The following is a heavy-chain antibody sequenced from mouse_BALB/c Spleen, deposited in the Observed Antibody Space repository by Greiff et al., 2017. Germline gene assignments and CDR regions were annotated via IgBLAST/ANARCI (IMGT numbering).Heavy chain of an antibody. V-gene: IGHV5-15*02. J-gene: IGHJ4*01. CDR3: ERATVRGYAMDY. CDR2: ISNLAYSI. D-gene: IGHD1-1*01. CDR1: GFTFSDYG. Sequence: EVKLVESGGGLVQPGGSRKLSCAASGFTFSDYGMAWVRQAPGKGLEWVAFISNLAYSIYYADTVTGRYTISRENAKNALYLEMSSLRSEDTAMYYCERATVRGYAMDYWGQGTSVTVSA.